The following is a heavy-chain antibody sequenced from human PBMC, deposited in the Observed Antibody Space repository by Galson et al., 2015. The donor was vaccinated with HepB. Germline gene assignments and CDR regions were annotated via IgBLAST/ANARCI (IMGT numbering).Heavy chain of an antibody. V-gene: IGHV3-23*01. Sequence: SLRLSCAASGFTFRNYAMSWVRQAPGKGLEWVSTISGRGDDTYYADSVQGRFTISRDNSKNTLYLQIGSLRADDTAVYYCAMGRQLGGGYWGQGTLVTVSS. J-gene: IGHJ4*02. CDR2: ISGRGDDT. CDR3: AMGRQLGGGY. CDR1: GFTFRNYA. D-gene: IGHD6-13*01.